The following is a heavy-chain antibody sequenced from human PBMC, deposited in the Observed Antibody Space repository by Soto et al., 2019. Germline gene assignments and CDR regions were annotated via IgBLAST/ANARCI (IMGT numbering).Heavy chain of an antibody. CDR2: INHSGST. J-gene: IGHJ4*02. Sequence: PSETLSLTCAVYGGSFSGYYWSWIRQPPGKGLEWIGEINHSGSTNYNPSLKSRVTISVDTSKNQFSLKLSSVTAADTAVYYCAGRLDFWSGYFGTNFDYWGQGTLVTVSS. V-gene: IGHV4-34*01. CDR1: GGSFSGYY. D-gene: IGHD3-3*01. CDR3: AGRLDFWSGYFGTNFDY.